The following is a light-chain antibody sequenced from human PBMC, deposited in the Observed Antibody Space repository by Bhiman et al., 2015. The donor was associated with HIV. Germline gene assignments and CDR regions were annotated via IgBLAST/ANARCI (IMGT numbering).Light chain of an antibody. CDR3: GTWDRSLSAGGV. J-gene: IGLJ1*01. V-gene: IGLV1-51*01. CDR2: DNN. CDR1: RSNIGNNY. Sequence: QSVLTQPPSVSAAPGQKVTISCSGSRSNIGNNYVSWYQQFPGTAPKLLIYDNNQRPSRIPDRFSGSKSGTSATLGITGLQTGDEATYFCGTWDRSLSAGGVFGTGTKVTVL.